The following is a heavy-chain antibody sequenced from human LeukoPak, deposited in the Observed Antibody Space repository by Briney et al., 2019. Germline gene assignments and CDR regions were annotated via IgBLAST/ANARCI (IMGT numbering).Heavy chain of an antibody. J-gene: IGHJ4*02. D-gene: IGHD1-26*01. V-gene: IGHV3-72*01. CDR2: TRNKANSYTT. CDR3: VSLRIGSYSLLF. CDR1: GFTFSDHY. Sequence: GGSLRLSCAASGFTFSDHYMDWVRQAPGKGLEWVGRTRNKANSYTTEYAASVKGRFTISRDNARNSLFLQMYSLRADDTAIYYCVSLRIGSYSLLFWGQGTPVTVSS.